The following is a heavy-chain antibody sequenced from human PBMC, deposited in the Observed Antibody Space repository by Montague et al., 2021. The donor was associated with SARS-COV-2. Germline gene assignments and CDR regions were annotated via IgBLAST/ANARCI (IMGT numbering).Heavy chain of an antibody. CDR3: ARVPKMGGSGYYYN. J-gene: IGHJ1*01. CDR2: IYHDGNT. D-gene: IGHD3-22*01. Sequence: SETLSLTCTVSGDSIGSSSYYWGWLRQPPGKGLGWIGSIYHDGNTYYNPSLKTRVSLSIDERKNQFSLKFYSVTVADTAVYSCARVPKMGGSGYYYNWGQGILVTVSS. CDR1: GDSIGSSSYY. V-gene: IGHV4-39*01.